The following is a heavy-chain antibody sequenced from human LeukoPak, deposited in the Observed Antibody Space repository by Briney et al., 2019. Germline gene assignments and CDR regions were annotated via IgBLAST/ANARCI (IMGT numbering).Heavy chain of an antibody. CDR1: GGSISSSSYY. Sequence: SETLSLTCSVSGGSISSSSYYWGWIRQPPGKGLEWIGSIYYSGSTYYNPSLKSRVTISVDTSKNQFSLRLSSVAAADTAVYYCARLGRGTSWLFDYWGQGTLVTVSS. V-gene: IGHV4-39*01. CDR2: IYYSGST. D-gene: IGHD2-2*01. J-gene: IGHJ4*02. CDR3: ARLGRGTSWLFDY.